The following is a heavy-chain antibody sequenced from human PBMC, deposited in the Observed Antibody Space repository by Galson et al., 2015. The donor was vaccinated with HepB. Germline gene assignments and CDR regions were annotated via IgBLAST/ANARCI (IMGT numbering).Heavy chain of an antibody. Sequence: SLRLSCAASGFTFSSYVMSWVRQAPGKGLEWVSAISGSGGSTYYVDSVKGRFTISRDNSKNTLYLQMNSLRAEDTAVYYCAKDPELLSYYYYGMDVWGQGTTVTVSS. CDR2: ISGSGGST. CDR1: GFTFSSYV. J-gene: IGHJ6*02. V-gene: IGHV3-23*01. CDR3: AKDPELLSYYYYGMDV. D-gene: IGHD1-26*01.